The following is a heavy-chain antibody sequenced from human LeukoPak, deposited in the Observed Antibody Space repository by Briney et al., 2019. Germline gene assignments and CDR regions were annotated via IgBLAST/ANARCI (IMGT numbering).Heavy chain of an antibody. CDR2: ISGSGGST. D-gene: IGHD2-2*01. V-gene: IGHV3-23*01. J-gene: IGHJ4*02. CDR3: AKVLGVPAAYLDY. Sequence: PGASLRLSCAASGFTFSSYAMSWVRQAPGKGLEWVSAISGSGGSTYYADSVKGRFTISRDNSKNTPYLQMNSLRAEDTAVYYCAKVLGVPAAYLDYWGQGTLVTVSS. CDR1: GFTFSSYA.